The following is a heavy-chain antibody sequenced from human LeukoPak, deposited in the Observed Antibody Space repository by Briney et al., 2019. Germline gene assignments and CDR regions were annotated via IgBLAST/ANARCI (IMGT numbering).Heavy chain of an antibody. V-gene: IGHV3-23*01. CDR2: ISGSGGST. CDR1: GFTFSSYA. Sequence: PGGSLRLSCAASGFTFSSYAMSLVRRAPGKGLEWVSAISGSGGSTYYADSVKGRFTISRDNSKNTLYLQMNSLRAEDTAVYYCAKVGDQSVYNLFDYWGQGTLVTVSS. CDR3: AKVGDQSVYNLFDY. J-gene: IGHJ4*02. D-gene: IGHD2-21*01.